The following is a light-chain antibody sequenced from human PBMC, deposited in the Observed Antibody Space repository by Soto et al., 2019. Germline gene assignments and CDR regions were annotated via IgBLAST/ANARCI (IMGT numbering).Light chain of an antibody. CDR1: QSIARY. V-gene: IGKV1-39*01. CDR3: QQTYSDPFT. Sequence: DIQMTQSPSSLSAFVGDRVTITCRASQSIARYLNWYQQKPGKPPKFLIYATTTLQSGVPSRFSGDGSGTDFTLPSTTLQPEDLATYYCQQTYSDPFTFGQGTKLEI. J-gene: IGKJ2*01. CDR2: ATT.